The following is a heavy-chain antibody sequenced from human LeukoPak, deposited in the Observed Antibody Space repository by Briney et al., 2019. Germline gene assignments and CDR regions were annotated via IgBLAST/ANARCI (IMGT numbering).Heavy chain of an antibody. CDR2: INPNSGGT. V-gene: IGHV1-2*02. D-gene: IGHD5-12*01. J-gene: IGHJ4*02. CDR3: ARVPVDSGYDLRYYFDY. Sequence: ASVKVSCKASGYTFTGYYRHWVRQAPGQGLEWMGWINPNSGGTNYAQKFQGRVTMTRDTSISTAYMELSRLRSDDPAVYYCARVPVDSGYDLRYYFDYWGQGTLVTVSS. CDR1: GYTFTGYY.